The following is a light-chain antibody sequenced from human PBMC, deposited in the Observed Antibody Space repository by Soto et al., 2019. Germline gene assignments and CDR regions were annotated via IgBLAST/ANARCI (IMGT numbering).Light chain of an antibody. V-gene: IGKV3D-20*02. Sequence: EIVLTQSPSTLSLSPGERATLSCRASQSVSSSYLAWYQQKPGQAPRLLIYGASSRATGIPDRFSGSGSGTDFTLTITTLEPEDFAVYFCQQRANWPPVTFGQGTKVDIK. J-gene: IGKJ1*01. CDR3: QQRANWPPVT. CDR1: QSVSSSY. CDR2: GAS.